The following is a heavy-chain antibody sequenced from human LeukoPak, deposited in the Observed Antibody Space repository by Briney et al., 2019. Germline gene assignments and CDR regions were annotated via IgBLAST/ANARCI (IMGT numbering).Heavy chain of an antibody. CDR2: INPNSGGT. Sequence: VASVKVSCKASGYTFTGYYMHWVRQAPGQGLEWMGWINPNSGGTNYAQKFQGRVTMTRDTSISTAYMELSRLRSDDTAVYYCARVYSSIIVGATMETPDAFDIWGQGTMVTVSS. J-gene: IGHJ3*02. CDR1: GYTFTGYY. V-gene: IGHV1-2*02. D-gene: IGHD1-26*01. CDR3: ARVYSSIIVGATMETPDAFDI.